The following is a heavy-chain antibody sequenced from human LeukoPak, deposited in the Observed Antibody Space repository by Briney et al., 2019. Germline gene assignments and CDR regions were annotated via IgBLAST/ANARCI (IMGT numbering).Heavy chain of an antibody. Sequence: SETLSLTCAVYGGSFSGYYWSWIRQPPGKGLEWIGEINHSGSTNYNPSLKSRVTISVDTPKNQFSLKLSSVTAAGTAVYYCARFLIATIDYWGQGTLVTVSS. CDR1: GGSFSGYY. D-gene: IGHD3-22*01. CDR3: ARFLIATIDY. J-gene: IGHJ4*02. V-gene: IGHV4-34*01. CDR2: INHSGST.